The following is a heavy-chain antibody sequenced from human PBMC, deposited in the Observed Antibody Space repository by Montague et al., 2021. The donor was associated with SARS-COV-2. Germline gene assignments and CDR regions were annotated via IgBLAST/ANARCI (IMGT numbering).Heavy chain of an antibody. CDR2: IKQDGSEK. V-gene: IGHV3-7*01. D-gene: IGHD1-14*01. Sequence: SLRLSCAASGFTFSDYWMRWVRQAPGKGLEWVANIKQDGSEKYYVGSVKGRFTVSRDNAKKSLYLQMNSLRAEDTAVYYCARDTPTGYANSWRNNHYYYGMDVWGQGTTVTVSS. J-gene: IGHJ6*02. CDR3: ARDTPTGYANSWRNNHYYYGMDV. CDR1: GFTFSDYW.